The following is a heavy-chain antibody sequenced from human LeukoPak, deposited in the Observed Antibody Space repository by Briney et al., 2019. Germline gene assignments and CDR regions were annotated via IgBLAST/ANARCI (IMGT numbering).Heavy chain of an antibody. CDR3: ARESFSENAFDI. Sequence: GGSLRLSCAASGFTVSSNYMSWVRQAPGKGLEWVSVYSGGSTYYADSVKGRFTISRDNSKNTLYLQMGSLRAEDMAVYYCARESFSENAFDIWGQGTMVTVSS. J-gene: IGHJ3*02. CDR2: YSGGST. CDR1: GFTVSSNY. V-gene: IGHV3-53*05. D-gene: IGHD3-10*01.